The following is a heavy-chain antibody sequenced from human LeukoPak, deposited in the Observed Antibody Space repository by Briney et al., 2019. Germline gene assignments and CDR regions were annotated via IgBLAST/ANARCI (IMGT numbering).Heavy chain of an antibody. CDR2: ISAYNGNT. J-gene: IGHJ2*01. CDR3: ARVSSSSSDWYFDL. D-gene: IGHD6-6*01. Sequence: ASAKVSCKASGYTFTSYGISWVRQAPGQGLEWMGRISAYNGNTNYAQKLQGRVTMTTDTSTSTAYMELRSLRSDDTAVYYCARVSSSSSDWYFDLWGRGTLVTVSS. CDR1: GYTFTSYG. V-gene: IGHV1-18*01.